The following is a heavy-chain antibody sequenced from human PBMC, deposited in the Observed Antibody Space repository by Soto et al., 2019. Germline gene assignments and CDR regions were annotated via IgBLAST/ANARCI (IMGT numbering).Heavy chain of an antibody. V-gene: IGHV1-46*01. CDR2: INPSGGST. CDR1: GYTFTSYY. Sequence: ASVKVFCKXSGYTFTSYYMHWVRQAPGQGLEWMGIINPSGGSTRYAQKFQGRVTMTRDTSTSTVYMELSSLRSEDTAVYYCARDQGDSSGYYPPAFDIWGQGTMVTVSS. J-gene: IGHJ3*02. CDR3: ARDQGDSSGYYPPAFDI. D-gene: IGHD3-22*01.